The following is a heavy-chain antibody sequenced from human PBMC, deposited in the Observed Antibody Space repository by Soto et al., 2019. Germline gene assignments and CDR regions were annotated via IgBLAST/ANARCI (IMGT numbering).Heavy chain of an antibody. CDR3: AKDSTVTTSLYSYYYGLDV. CDR2: ISGRGGST. Sequence: EVQLLESGGGLVQPGGSLRLSCTASGFTFSNYAMSWVRQAPDKGLEWVSAISGRGGSTYYADSVKGRFTISRDNCKNILFLQMNSMSAEDTALYYCAKDSTVTTSLYSYYYGLDVWGQGTTVTVSS. V-gene: IGHV3-23*01. CDR1: GFTFSNYA. D-gene: IGHD4-17*01. J-gene: IGHJ6*02.